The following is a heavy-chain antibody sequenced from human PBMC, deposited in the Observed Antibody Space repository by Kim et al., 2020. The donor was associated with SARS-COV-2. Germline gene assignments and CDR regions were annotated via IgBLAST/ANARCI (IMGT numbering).Heavy chain of an antibody. Sequence: SVKVSCKASGGTFSSYAISWVRQAPGQGLEWMGGIIPIFGTANYAQKFQGRVTITADKSTSTAYMELSSLRSEDTAVYYCASWGRVCSGGSCYSYYYYGMDVWGQGTTVTVSS. V-gene: IGHV1-69*06. D-gene: IGHD2-15*01. CDR2: IIPIFGTA. CDR1: GGTFSSYA. CDR3: ASWGRVCSGGSCYSYYYYGMDV. J-gene: IGHJ6*02.